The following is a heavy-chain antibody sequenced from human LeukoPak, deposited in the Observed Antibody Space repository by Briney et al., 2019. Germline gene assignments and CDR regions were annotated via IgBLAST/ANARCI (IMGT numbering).Heavy chain of an antibody. CDR1: GFTFSSYW. CDR3: ASGRYCSSTSCYSPFDY. D-gene: IGHD2-2*01. CDR2: IKQDGSEK. V-gene: IGHV3-7*01. Sequence: PGGSLRLSRAASGFTFSSYWMSWVRQAPGKGLEWVANIKQDGSEKYYVDSVKGRFTISRDNAKNSLYLQMNSLRAEDTAVYYCASGRYCSSTSCYSPFDYWGQGTLVTVSS. J-gene: IGHJ4*02.